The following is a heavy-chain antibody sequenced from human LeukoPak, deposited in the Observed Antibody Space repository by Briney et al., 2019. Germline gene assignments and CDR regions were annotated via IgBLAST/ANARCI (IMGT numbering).Heavy chain of an antibody. CDR1: GFMFNNYT. CDR2: IRYDGSKE. D-gene: IGHD6-19*01. V-gene: IGHV3-30*02. J-gene: IGHJ5*01. Sequence: GGSLRLSCTASGFMFNNYTLHWVRQAPGKGLEWVTFIRYDGSKEFYADSVKGRFTTSRDNSKSTLYLQMNSLRAEDTGVYYCAKDLLSQHRSGWCLDSWGQGTLVTVSS. CDR3: AKDLLSQHRSGWCLDS.